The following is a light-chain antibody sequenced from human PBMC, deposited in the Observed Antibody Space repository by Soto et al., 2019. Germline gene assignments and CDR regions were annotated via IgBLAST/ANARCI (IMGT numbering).Light chain of an antibody. J-gene: IGLJ1*01. CDR1: SSDVGGYNY. CDR2: DVT. Sequence: QSALTQPASVSGSPGQSITISCTGTSSDVGGYNYVSWYQQYPGKVPKLIIYDVTNRPSGVSNRFSASKSGNTASLTISGLQAEDEADYYCSSYTSSSLRVFGTGTKVTVL. V-gene: IGLV2-14*01. CDR3: SSYTSSSLRV.